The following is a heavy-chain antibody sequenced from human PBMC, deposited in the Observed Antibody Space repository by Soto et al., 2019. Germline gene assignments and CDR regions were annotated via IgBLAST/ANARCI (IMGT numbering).Heavy chain of an antibody. CDR3: TTDRYYDYVWGSYRSRFDY. J-gene: IGHJ4*02. D-gene: IGHD3-16*02. CDR2: IKSKTDGGTT. Sequence: GGSLRLSCAASGFTFSNAWMNWVRQAPGKGLEWVGRIKSKTDGGTTDYAAPVKGRFTISRDDSKNTLYLQMNSLKTEDTAVYYCTTDRYYDYVWGSYRSRFDYWGQGTLVTVSS. V-gene: IGHV3-15*07. CDR1: GFTFSNAW.